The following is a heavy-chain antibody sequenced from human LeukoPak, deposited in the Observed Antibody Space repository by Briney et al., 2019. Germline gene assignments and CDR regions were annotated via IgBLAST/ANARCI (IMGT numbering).Heavy chain of an antibody. CDR1: GYTFISYY. CDR2: INPSDGST. Sequence: ASVKVSCKASGYTFISYYMHWVRQAPGQGLEWMGIINPSDGSTSYAQKFQGRVTMTRDTSTSTVYMELSSLRSEDTAVYYCAREGNYYDSSGYYRPWFDPWGQGTLVTVSS. D-gene: IGHD3-22*01. V-gene: IGHV1-46*01. J-gene: IGHJ5*02. CDR3: AREGNYYDSSGYYRPWFDP.